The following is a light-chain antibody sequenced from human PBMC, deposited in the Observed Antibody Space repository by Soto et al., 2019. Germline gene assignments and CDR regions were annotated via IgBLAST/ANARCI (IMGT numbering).Light chain of an antibody. V-gene: IGKV1-5*03. CDR3: QQYNDYSWT. J-gene: IGKJ1*01. CDR1: QTISSW. CDR2: KAS. Sequence: DIQMTQSPSTLSGSVGDRVTITCRASQTISSWLAWYQQKPGKAPKLLIYKASTLKSGVPSRFSGSGSGTEFTLNISSLQPDDVETYYCQQYNDYSWTFGQGTKVDIK.